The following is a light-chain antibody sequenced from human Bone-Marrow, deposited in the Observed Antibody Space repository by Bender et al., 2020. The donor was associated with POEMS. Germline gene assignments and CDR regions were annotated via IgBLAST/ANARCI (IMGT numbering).Light chain of an antibody. CDR3: SSYAGSLVV. V-gene: IGLV1-40*01. J-gene: IGLJ2*01. CDR1: ISNIGAGFG. CDR2: EVS. Sequence: QSVLTQPPSVSGAPGQRVTISCTGSISNIGAGFGVNWYQHLPGTAPKLMIYEVSKRPSGVPDRFSGSKSGNTASLTVSGLQAEDEADYYCSSYAGSLVVFGGGTKLTVL.